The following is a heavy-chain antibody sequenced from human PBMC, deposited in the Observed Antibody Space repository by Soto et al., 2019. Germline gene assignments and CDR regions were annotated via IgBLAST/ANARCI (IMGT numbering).Heavy chain of an antibody. CDR3: ARDAIKYYDILTGYYRGGIYFDY. V-gene: IGHV1-18*01. CDR2: ISAYNGNT. D-gene: IGHD3-9*01. J-gene: IGHJ4*02. CDR1: GHTFTSYG. Sequence: ASVKVSCKASGHTFTSYGISWVRQAPGQGLEWMGWISAYNGNTNYAQKLQGRVTMTTDTSTSTAYMELRSLRSDDTAVYYCARDAIKYYDILTGYYRGGIYFDYWGQGTLVTVSS.